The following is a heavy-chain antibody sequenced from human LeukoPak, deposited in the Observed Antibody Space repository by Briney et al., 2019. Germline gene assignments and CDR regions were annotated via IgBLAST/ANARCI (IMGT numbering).Heavy chain of an antibody. CDR1: GFIFSDFY. V-gene: IGHV3-11*04. Sequence: GGSLRLSCAASGFIFSDFYMSWIRQAPGRGLEWISCISGTSSTIYYTDSVKGRFTISRDSAKNSLYLQMNSLRAEDTAVYYCARVCYYDSSECFDYWGQGTLVTVSS. D-gene: IGHD3-22*01. J-gene: IGHJ4*02. CDR2: ISGTSSTI. CDR3: ARVCYYDSSECFDY.